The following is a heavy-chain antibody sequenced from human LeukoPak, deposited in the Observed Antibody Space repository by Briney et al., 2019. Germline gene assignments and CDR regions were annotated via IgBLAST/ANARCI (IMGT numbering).Heavy chain of an antibody. Sequence: PGRSLRLSCAASGFTFSSYAMHWVRQAPGKGLEWVAVISYDGSNKYYADSVKGRFTISRDNSKNTLYLQMNSLRAEDTAVYYCARVLDQYYYGSGSFYGMDVWGQGTTVTVSS. D-gene: IGHD3-10*01. V-gene: IGHV3-30-3*01. CDR3: ARVLDQYYYGSGSFYGMDV. J-gene: IGHJ6*02. CDR2: ISYDGSNK. CDR1: GFTFSSYA.